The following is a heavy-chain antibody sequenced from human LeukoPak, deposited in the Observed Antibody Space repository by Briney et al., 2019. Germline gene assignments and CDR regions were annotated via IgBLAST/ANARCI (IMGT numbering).Heavy chain of an antibody. CDR1: YDSISSYY. D-gene: IGHD3-16*01. J-gene: IGHJ4*02. CDR2: IHNSGST. Sequence: SETLSLACTVAYDSISSYYWSWIRQPPGKGLEWIGYIHNSGSTMYNPSLKSRLAMSLDTSKNQFSLNLNSVTAADTAVYYCARGIRGAADYWGQGTLVAVSS. V-gene: IGHV4-59*01. CDR3: ARGIRGAADY.